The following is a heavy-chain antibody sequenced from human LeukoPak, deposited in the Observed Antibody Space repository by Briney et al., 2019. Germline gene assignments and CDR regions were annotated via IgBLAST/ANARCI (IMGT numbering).Heavy chain of an antibody. V-gene: IGHV4-34*01. Sequence: SETLSLTCAVSGGSFSGYYWSWIRQPPGKGLEWIGEINHSGSTNYNPSLKSRVTISVDTSKNQYSLKLSSVTAADTAVYYCARQDCGDYPLDDWGQGTLVTVSS. CDR1: GGSFSGYY. D-gene: IGHD4-17*01. CDR3: ARQDCGDYPLDD. CDR2: INHSGST. J-gene: IGHJ4*02.